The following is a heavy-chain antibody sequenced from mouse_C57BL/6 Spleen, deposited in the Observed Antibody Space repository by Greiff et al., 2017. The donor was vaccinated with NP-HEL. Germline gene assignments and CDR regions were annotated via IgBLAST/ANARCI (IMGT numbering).Heavy chain of an antibody. CDR3: ARDGGNGGYFDY. D-gene: IGHD1-1*02. Sequence: EVKVVESGGGLVKPGGSLKLSCAASGFTFSSYAMSWVRQTPEKRLEWVATISDGGSYTYYPDNVKGRFTISRDNAKNNLYLQMSHLKSEDTAMYYCARDGGNGGYFDYWGQGTTLTVSS. CDR1: GFTFSSYA. J-gene: IGHJ2*01. V-gene: IGHV5-4*01. CDR2: ISDGGSYT.